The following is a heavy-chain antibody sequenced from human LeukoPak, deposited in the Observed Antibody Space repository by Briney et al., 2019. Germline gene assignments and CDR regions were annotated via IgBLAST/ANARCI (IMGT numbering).Heavy chain of an antibody. Sequence: GRSRRLSCAASGFTFSSYGMHWVRQAPGKGLEWVAVISYDGSNKYYADSVKGRFTISRDNSKNTLYLQMNSLRAEDTAVYYCAKDFHPEVVVVKGYFQHWGQGTLVTVSS. V-gene: IGHV3-30*18. CDR1: GFTFSSYG. CDR2: ISYDGSNK. J-gene: IGHJ1*01. D-gene: IGHD2-21*01. CDR3: AKDFHPEVVVVKGYFQH.